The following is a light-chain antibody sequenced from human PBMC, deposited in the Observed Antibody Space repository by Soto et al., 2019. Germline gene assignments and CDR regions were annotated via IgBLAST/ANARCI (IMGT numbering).Light chain of an antibody. CDR1: SSNIGSNT. J-gene: IGLJ1*01. CDR3: AAWDDSLNAFYV. Sequence: QSVLTQPPSTSCTPEQRVTITCSGSSSNIGSNTLNWYQQLPGTAPKLLIYSNNQRPSGVPDRFSGSKSGTSASLAISGLQSEDEADYYCAAWDDSLNAFYVYGTGKKHTVL. CDR2: SNN. V-gene: IGLV1-44*01.